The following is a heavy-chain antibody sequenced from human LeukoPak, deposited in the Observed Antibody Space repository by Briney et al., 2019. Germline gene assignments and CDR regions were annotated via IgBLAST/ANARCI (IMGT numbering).Heavy chain of an antibody. Sequence: ASVKVSCKAFGYTFTGYYMHWVRQAPGQGLEWMGWINPNSGGTNYAQKFQGWVTMTRDTSISTAYMELSRLRSDDTAVYYCARSSKECSSTSCYPGDYWGQGTLVTVSS. D-gene: IGHD2-2*01. CDR2: INPNSGGT. V-gene: IGHV1-2*04. J-gene: IGHJ4*02. CDR1: GYTFTGYY. CDR3: ARSSKECSSTSCYPGDY.